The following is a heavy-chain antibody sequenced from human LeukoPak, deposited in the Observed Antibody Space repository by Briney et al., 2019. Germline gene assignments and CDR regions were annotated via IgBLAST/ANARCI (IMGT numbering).Heavy chain of an antibody. CDR3: AKCPPRTRYQLRCLYFDY. Sequence: GGSLRLSCAASGLTFSSHWMHWVRQGPGKGLVWVSRINGDGSSTTYANSVKGRFPISRDNSKNTLYLQMNSLRAEDTAVYYCAKCPPRTRYQLRCLYFDYWGQGTLVTVSS. V-gene: IGHV3-74*01. D-gene: IGHD2-2*01. CDR2: INGDGSST. CDR1: GLTFSSHW. J-gene: IGHJ4*02.